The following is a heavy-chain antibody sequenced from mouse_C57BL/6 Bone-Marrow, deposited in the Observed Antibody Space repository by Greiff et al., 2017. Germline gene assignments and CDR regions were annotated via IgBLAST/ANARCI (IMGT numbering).Heavy chain of an antibody. CDR3: ARSGPLGRSFDY. J-gene: IGHJ2*01. V-gene: IGHV1-55*01. CDR2: IYPTSGRT. D-gene: IGHD4-1*01. CDR1: GYTFTSYW. Sequence: VQLQESGAELVKPGASVNMSCKASGYTFTSYWITWVKQRPGQGLEWIGDIYPTSGRTNYNEKFKSKAILTVDTSSNTAYMQLSSLTSEDSAVFYCARSGPLGRSFDYWGQGTTLTVSS.